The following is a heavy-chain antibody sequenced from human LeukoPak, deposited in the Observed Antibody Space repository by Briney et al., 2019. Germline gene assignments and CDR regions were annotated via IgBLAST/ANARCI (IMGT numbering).Heavy chain of an antibody. Sequence: ASVKVSCKASGYTFTGYYMHWVRQAPGQGLEWMGWINPNSGGTNYARKFQGRVTMTRDTSISTAYMELSRLRSDDTAVYYCAREKYYGSGSWDFDYWGQGTLVTVSS. V-gene: IGHV1-2*02. J-gene: IGHJ4*02. CDR3: AREKYYGSGSWDFDY. D-gene: IGHD3-10*01. CDR2: INPNSGGT. CDR1: GYTFTGYY.